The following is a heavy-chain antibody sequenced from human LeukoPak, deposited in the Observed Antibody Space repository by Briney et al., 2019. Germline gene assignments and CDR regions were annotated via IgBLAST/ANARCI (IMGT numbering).Heavy chain of an antibody. Sequence: SVKVSCKASGGTFSSYAISWVRQAPGQGLEWMGRIIPIFGTANYAQKFQGRVTITADESTSTAYMELSSLRSEDTAVYYCARGKHDYVTSRRHDAFDIWGQGTMVTVSS. D-gene: IGHD4-17*01. CDR2: IIPIFGTA. CDR1: GGTFSSYA. CDR3: ARGKHDYVTSRRHDAFDI. J-gene: IGHJ3*02. V-gene: IGHV1-69*13.